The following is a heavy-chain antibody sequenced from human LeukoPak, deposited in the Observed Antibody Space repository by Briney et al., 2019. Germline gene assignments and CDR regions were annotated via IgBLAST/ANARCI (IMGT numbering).Heavy chain of an antibody. Sequence: GGSLRLSCAASGFTFSSYGMHWVRLAPGKGLEWVAFIRYDGSNKYYADSVKGRFTISRDNSKNTLYLQMNSLRAEDTAVYYCATNLYGSGSYYTDFDYWGQGTLVTVSS. V-gene: IGHV3-30*02. CDR1: GFTFSSYG. CDR2: IRYDGSNK. D-gene: IGHD3-10*01. J-gene: IGHJ4*02. CDR3: ATNLYGSGSYYTDFDY.